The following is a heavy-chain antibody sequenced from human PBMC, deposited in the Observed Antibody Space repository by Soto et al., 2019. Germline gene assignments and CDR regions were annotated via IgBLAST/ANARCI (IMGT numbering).Heavy chain of an antibody. V-gene: IGHV4-34*01. CDR2: INHSGST. CDR1: GGSFSGYY. Sequence: AETLSLTCAVYGGSFSGYYWSWIRQPPGKGLEWIGEINHSGSTNYNPSLKSRVTTSVDTSKNQFSLKLSSVTAADTAVYYCERGYGATVGAVAGTSGFDPWGQGTLVT. CDR3: ERGYGATVGAVAGTSGFDP. D-gene: IGHD6-19*01. J-gene: IGHJ5*02.